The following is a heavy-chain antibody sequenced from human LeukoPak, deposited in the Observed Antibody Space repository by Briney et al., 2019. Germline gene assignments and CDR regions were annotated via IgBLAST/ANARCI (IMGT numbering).Heavy chain of an antibody. CDR1: GLTFSTYW. D-gene: IGHD3-16*01. Sequence: GGYLRLSCEVSGLTFSTYWMTWVRQAPGKGLEWVASLNQNGREKYYVDSVKGRFTTSRDNAKDSLYLQMNSLRDEDTAVYYCARSLGDDWGQGTLVTVSS. V-gene: IGHV3-7*01. CDR2: LNQNGREK. J-gene: IGHJ4*02. CDR3: ARSLGDD.